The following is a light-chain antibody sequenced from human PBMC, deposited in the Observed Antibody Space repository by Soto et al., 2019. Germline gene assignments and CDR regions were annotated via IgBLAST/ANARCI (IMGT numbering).Light chain of an antibody. CDR2: KAS. CDR1: QSISYW. J-gene: IGKJ1*01. CDR3: QQYNNYWT. V-gene: IGKV1-5*03. Sequence: DIQMTQSPSTLSASVGDRVTITCRASQSISYWLAWYQQKPGKAPNLLIYKASSLESGGPSRFSGSGSGTEFTLTISSLQPDDFATYYCQQYNNYWTFGQGTKVEIK.